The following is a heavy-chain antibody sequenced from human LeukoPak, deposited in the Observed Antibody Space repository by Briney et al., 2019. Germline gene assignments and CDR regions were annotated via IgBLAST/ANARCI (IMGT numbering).Heavy chain of an antibody. Sequence: GGSLRLSCAASGFTFSSYWMSWVRQAPGKGLEWVANIKQDGSEKYYVDSVKGRFTISRDNAKDSLYLQMNSLRAEDTAVYYCARALYYGSGSYLRYYCGMDVWGQGTTVTVSS. D-gene: IGHD3-10*01. J-gene: IGHJ6*02. V-gene: IGHV3-7*01. CDR2: IKQDGSEK. CDR3: ARALYYGSGSYLRYYCGMDV. CDR1: GFTFSSYW.